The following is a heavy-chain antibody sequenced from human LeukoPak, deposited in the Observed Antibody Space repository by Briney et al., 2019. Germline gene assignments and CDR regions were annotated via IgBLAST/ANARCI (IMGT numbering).Heavy chain of an antibody. Sequence: PGGSLRLSCAASGFTFSSYAMSWVRQAPGKGLEWVPAISGSGGSTYYADSVKGRFTISRDNSKNTLYLQMNSLRAEDTAVYYCAKDRGAAAGSLPPDDYWGQGTLVTVSS. V-gene: IGHV3-23*01. CDR3: AKDRGAAAGSLPPDDY. CDR2: ISGSGGST. D-gene: IGHD6-13*01. CDR1: GFTFSSYA. J-gene: IGHJ4*02.